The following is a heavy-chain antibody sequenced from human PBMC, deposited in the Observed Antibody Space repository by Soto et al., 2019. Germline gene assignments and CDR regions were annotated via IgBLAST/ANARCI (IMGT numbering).Heavy chain of an antibody. V-gene: IGHV3-7*01. J-gene: IGHJ4*02. CDR3: ARVDFWSGFWGLDS. D-gene: IGHD3-3*01. CDR2: IKEDGSEK. Sequence: EVQLVESGGGLVQPGGSLRLSCEASGFTFSWHWMSWVRQAPGKGLEWVTNIKEDGSEKYYADSVKGRFTVSRDNAKNSLSLEVRSLGAEDTALYYCARVDFWSGFWGLDSWGQGTLVTVSS. CDR1: GFTFSWHW.